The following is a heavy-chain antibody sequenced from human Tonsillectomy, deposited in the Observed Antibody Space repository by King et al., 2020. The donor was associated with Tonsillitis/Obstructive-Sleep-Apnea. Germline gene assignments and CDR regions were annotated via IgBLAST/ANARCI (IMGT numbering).Heavy chain of an antibody. CDR2: ISGSGGST. J-gene: IGHJ3*02. CDR1: GFTFSSYA. CDR3: AKDLRMTMIVVVVDAFDI. V-gene: IGHV3-23*01. D-gene: IGHD3-22*01. Sequence: VQLLESGGGLVQPGGSLRLSCAASGFTFSSYAMSWVRQAPGKGLEWVSAISGSGGSTYYADSVKGRFTISRDNSKNTLYLQMNSLRAEDTAVYYCAKDLRMTMIVVVVDAFDIWGQGTMVTVSS.